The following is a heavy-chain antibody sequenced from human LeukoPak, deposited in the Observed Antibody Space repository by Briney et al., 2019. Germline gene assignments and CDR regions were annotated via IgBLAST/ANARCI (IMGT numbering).Heavy chain of an antibody. CDR1: GGTFSSYA. CDR2: IIPIFGTA. V-gene: IGHV1-69*05. CDR3: ARATDTAMARYYYYYMDV. J-gene: IGHJ6*03. Sequence: GASVKVSCKASGGTFSSYAISWVRQAPGQGLEWMGGIIPIFGTANYAQKFQGRVTITTDESTSTAYMELSSLRSEDTAVYYCARATDTAMARYYYYYMDVWGKGTTVTVSS. D-gene: IGHD5-18*01.